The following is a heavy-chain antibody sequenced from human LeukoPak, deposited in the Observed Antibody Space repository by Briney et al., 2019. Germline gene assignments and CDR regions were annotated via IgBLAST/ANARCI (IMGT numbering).Heavy chain of an antibody. CDR1: GGSISSGDYY. D-gene: IGHD2-2*01. J-gene: IGHJ3*02. Sequence: PSETLSLTCTVSGGSISSGDYYWSWIRQPAGKGLEWIGRIYSSGSTNYNPSLKSRVTISVDTSKNQFSLKLSSVTAADTAVYYCARGGLAEGVPAANNAFDIWGQGTMVTVSS. V-gene: IGHV4-61*02. CDR3: ARGGLAEGVPAANNAFDI. CDR2: IYSSGST.